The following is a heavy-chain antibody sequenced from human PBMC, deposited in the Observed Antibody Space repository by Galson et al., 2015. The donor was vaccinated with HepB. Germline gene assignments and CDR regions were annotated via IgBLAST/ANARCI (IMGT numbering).Heavy chain of an antibody. J-gene: IGHJ6*02. CDR1: GFTFSSYE. V-gene: IGHV3-48*03. CDR2: ISSSGSTI. Sequence: SLRLSCAASGFTFSSYEMNWVRQAPGKGLEWVSYISSSGSTIYYADSVKGRFTISRDNAKNSLYLQMNSLRAEDTAVYYCARGTLEGSSWYGYYYYYGMDVWGQGTTVTVSS. CDR3: ARGTLEGSSWYGYYYYYGMDV. D-gene: IGHD6-13*01.